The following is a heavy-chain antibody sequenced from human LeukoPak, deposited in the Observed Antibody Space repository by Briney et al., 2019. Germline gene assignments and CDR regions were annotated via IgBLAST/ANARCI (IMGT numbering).Heavy chain of an antibody. V-gene: IGHV3-48*03. Sequence: GGSLRLTCAASGFTFSSYEMNWVRQPPGKGLEWVSYISSSGGTIYYADSVKGRFTISRDNARNSLYLQMNSLRAEDTAVYYCARGWGEGGQGTLVTVSS. CDR2: ISSSGGTI. CDR3: ARGWGE. CDR1: GFTFSSYE. D-gene: IGHD3-10*01. J-gene: IGHJ4*02.